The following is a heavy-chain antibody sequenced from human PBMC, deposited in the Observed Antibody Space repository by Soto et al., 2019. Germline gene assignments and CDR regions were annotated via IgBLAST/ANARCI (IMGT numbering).Heavy chain of an antibody. J-gene: IGHJ4*02. CDR1: GFIFNSYA. V-gene: IGHV3-23*01. CDR2: ISGSGDIT. CDR3: VKNGAYADFFDY. Sequence: EVQLLESGGGLAQPGGSLRLSCAASGFIFNSYAVSWVRQAPGKGLEWVSLISGSGDITYHADSVKGRFSISRDKFNNTLYLQMNSLRAEDTAIYYCVKNGAYADFFDYWGQGTLVTVSS. D-gene: IGHD2-8*01.